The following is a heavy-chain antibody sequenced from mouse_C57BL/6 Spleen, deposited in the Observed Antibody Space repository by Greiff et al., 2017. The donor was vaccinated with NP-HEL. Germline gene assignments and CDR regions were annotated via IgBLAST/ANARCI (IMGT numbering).Heavy chain of an antibody. J-gene: IGHJ3*01. Sequence: QVQLQQPGAELVKPGASVKMSCKASGYTFTSYWITWVKQRPGQGLEWIGDIYPGSGSTNYNEKFKSKATLTVDTSSSTAYMQLSSLTSEDSAVYYCARKKEPYYDYDGSWFAYWGQGTLVTVSA. CDR1: GYTFTSYW. V-gene: IGHV1-55*01. D-gene: IGHD2-4*01. CDR2: IYPGSGST. CDR3: ARKKEPYYDYDGSWFAY.